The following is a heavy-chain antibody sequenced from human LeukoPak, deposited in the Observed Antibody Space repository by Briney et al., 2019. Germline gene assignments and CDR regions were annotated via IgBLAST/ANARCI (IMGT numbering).Heavy chain of an antibody. J-gene: IGHJ3*02. Sequence: SQTLSLTCTVSGGSISSGDYYWSWIRQPPGKGLEWIGYIYYSGSTYYNPSLKSRVTISVDRSKNQFSLKLSSVTAADTAVYYCARAEGYCSSTSCQMSGDAFDIWGQGTMVTVSS. CDR2: IYYSGST. V-gene: IGHV4-30-4*01. CDR1: GGSISSGDYY. D-gene: IGHD2-2*01. CDR3: ARAEGYCSSTSCQMSGDAFDI.